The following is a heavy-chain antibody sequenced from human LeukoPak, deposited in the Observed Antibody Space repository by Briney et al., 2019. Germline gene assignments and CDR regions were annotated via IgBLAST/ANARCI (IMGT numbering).Heavy chain of an antibody. D-gene: IGHD2-2*01. CDR2: INPNSGGT. J-gene: IGHJ3*02. CDR1: GYTFTGYY. Sequence: ASMKVSCKASGYTFTGYYMHWVRQAPGQGLEWMGWINPNSGGTNYAQKFQGRVTMTRDTSISTAYMELSRLRSDDTAVYYCARVKVPAANDAFDIWGQGTMVTVSS. CDR3: ARVKVPAANDAFDI. V-gene: IGHV1-2*02.